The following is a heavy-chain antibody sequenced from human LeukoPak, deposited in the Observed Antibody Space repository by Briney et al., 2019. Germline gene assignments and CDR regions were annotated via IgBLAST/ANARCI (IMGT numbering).Heavy chain of an antibody. CDR1: VFTFSSYW. D-gene: IGHD3-9*01. Sequence: GGSLRLSCAASVFTFSSYWMHWVRQAPGKGLVWVSRVNSDGSSTSYADSVKGRFTISRDNAKNTLYLQMNSLRAEDTAVYYCARGGWDDNLTGYTKTAFDYWGQGTLVTVSS. J-gene: IGHJ4*02. V-gene: IGHV3-74*01. CDR2: VNSDGSST. CDR3: ARGGWDDNLTGYTKTAFDY.